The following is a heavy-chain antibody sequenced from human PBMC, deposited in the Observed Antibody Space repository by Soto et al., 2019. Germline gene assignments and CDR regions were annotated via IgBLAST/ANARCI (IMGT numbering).Heavy chain of an antibody. CDR1: GFTFTSSA. CDR2: IVVGSGNT. D-gene: IGHD6-19*01. J-gene: IGHJ6*02. Sequence: SVKVSCKASGFTFTSSAMQWVRQARGQRLEWIGWIVVGSGNTNYAQKFQERVTITRDMSTSTAYMELSSLRSEDTAVYYCAGGAPYSSGWYRSDYYYGMDVWG. V-gene: IGHV1-58*02. CDR3: AGGAPYSSGWYRSDYYYGMDV.